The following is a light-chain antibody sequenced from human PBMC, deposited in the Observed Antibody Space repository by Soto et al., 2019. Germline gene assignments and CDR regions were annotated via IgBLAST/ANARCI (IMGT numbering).Light chain of an antibody. V-gene: IGKV1-12*01. Sequence: DIQMTQSPSSLSASVGARVTITCRASQDISKNLAWYQQIPGKAPKLLIFAASTLQSGVPSRFSASGSGTYFILTVGGLQPEDAATYYCQQTKGFPLTFGGGTRWRSN. CDR3: QQTKGFPLT. CDR1: QDISKN. CDR2: AAS. J-gene: IGKJ4*01.